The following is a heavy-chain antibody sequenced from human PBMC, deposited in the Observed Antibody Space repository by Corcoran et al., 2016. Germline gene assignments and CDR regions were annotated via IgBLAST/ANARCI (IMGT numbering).Heavy chain of an antibody. J-gene: IGHJ4*02. D-gene: IGHD3-22*01. V-gene: IGHV3-74*01. CDR3: ARVPQPKYYYDSSGYYPN. Sequence: EVQLVESGGGLVQPGGSLRLSCAASGFTFSSYWMHWVRQAPGKGLVWVSRINSDGSSTSYADSVKGRFTISRDNAKNTLYLQMNSLRAEDTAVYYCARVPQPKYYYDSSGYYPNWGQGTLVTVSS. CDR1: GFTFSSYW. CDR2: INSDGSST.